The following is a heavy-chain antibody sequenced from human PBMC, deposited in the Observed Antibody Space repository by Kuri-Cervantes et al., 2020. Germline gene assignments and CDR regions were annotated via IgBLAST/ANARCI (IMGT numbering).Heavy chain of an antibody. Sequence: GESLKISCAASGFTFSSYAMSWVRQALGKGLEWVSTISGSGGNTYYADSVKGRFTISRDNSENTLYLQLSSLRAEDTAVYYCARGQLDYGDYGKGVRDAFDIWGQGTMVTVSS. D-gene: IGHD4-17*01. CDR3: ARGQLDYGDYGKGVRDAFDI. V-gene: IGHV3-23*01. CDR2: ISGSGGNT. J-gene: IGHJ3*02. CDR1: GFTFSSYA.